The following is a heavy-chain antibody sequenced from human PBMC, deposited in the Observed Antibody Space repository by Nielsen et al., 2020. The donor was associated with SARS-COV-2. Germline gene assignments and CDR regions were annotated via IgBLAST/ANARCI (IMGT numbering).Heavy chain of an antibody. CDR3: AKDRGSYFVDY. CDR2: IKQDGSEK. Sequence: GGSLRLSCAASGFTFSSYWMSWVRQAPGKGLEWVANIKQDGSEKYYVDSVKGRFTISRDNSKNTLYLQMNSLRAEDTAVYYCAKDRGSYFVDYWGQGTLVTVSS. V-gene: IGHV3-7*01. J-gene: IGHJ4*02. CDR1: GFTFSSYW. D-gene: IGHD1-26*01.